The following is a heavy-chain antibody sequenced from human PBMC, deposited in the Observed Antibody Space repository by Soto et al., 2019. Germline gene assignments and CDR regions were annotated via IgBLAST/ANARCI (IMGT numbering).Heavy chain of an antibody. CDR1: GGSIGSGVYS. Sequence: QLQLQESGSGLVEPSQTLSLTCAVSGGSIGSGVYSWNWIRQPPGKGLEWIGYIYRSGSIYYNRSLMSRVTISLDTSKNQFSLMLRSVTAADTAVYYCARGHTYDSSGQHRSPYLDYWGQGTLVAVSS. J-gene: IGHJ4*02. CDR2: IYRSGSI. CDR3: ARGHTYDSSGQHRSPYLDY. V-gene: IGHV4-30-2*01. D-gene: IGHD3-22*01.